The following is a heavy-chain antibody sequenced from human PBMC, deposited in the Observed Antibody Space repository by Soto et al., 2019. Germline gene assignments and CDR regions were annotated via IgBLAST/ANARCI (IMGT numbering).Heavy chain of an antibody. CDR1: GGSVSTYY. J-gene: IGHJ6*02. CDR3: AADTVHLYYYYYGMDV. V-gene: IGHV4-59*08. Sequence: SETLSLTCTVSGGSVSTYYWSWIRQPPGKGLEWIAYIYYRGRTSYNPSLKSRVTISVDTSKNQFSLKLSSVTAADTAVYYCAADTVHLYYYYYGMDVWGQGTTVTVSS. D-gene: IGHD4-17*01. CDR2: IYYRGRT.